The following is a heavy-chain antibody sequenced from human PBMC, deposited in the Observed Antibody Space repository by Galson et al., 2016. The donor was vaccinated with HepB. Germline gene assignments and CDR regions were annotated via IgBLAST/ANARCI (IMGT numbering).Heavy chain of an antibody. CDR1: GFTVSSNY. J-gene: IGHJ4*02. CDR3: ARHRGWYGEGFFDD. CDR2: IYSGGST. D-gene: IGHD6-19*01. V-gene: IGHV3-66*04. Sequence: FLRLSCAASGFTVSSNYMSWVRQAPGKGLEWVSVIYSGGSTYYADSVKGRFTFSRDNSKNTLYLQMDYLRDEDTAVYYCARHRGWYGEGFFDDWGQGTLVTVSS.